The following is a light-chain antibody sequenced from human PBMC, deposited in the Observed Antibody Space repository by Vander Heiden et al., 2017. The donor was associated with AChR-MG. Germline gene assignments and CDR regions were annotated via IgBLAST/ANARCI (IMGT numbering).Light chain of an antibody. V-gene: IGKV3-20*01. CDR1: QSVSSNY. Sequence: EIVLTQSPGTLSLSPGERAILSCRASQSVSSNYLAWYQQKPGQAPSLLIYGASRRATGIPDRFSGSGSGTDFTLTISSLEPEDFAVYYCQQDGNSPFTFGHGTKVDIK. J-gene: IGKJ3*01. CDR2: GAS. CDR3: QQDGNSPFT.